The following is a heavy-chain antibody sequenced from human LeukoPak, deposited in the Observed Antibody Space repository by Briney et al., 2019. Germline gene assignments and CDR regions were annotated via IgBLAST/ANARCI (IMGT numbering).Heavy chain of an antibody. V-gene: IGHV3-30-3*01. CDR1: GFTFSSYA. CDR2: ISYDGSNK. J-gene: IGHJ4*02. CDR3: ARAKLAGLSYFDY. D-gene: IGHD6-19*01. Sequence: PGGSLRLSCAASGFTFSSYAMHWVRQAPGKGLEWVAVISYDGSNKYYADSVKGRFTISRDNSKNTLYLQMNSLRAEDTAVYYCARAKLAGLSYFDYWGQGTLVTVSS.